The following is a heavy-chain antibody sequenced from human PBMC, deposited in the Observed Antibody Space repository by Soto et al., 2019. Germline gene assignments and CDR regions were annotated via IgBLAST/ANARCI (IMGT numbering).Heavy chain of an antibody. CDR1: GFTFSSYG. CDR3: ARDGGTDSSGYYLGYYYYGMDV. D-gene: IGHD3-22*01. CDR2: IWYDGSNK. Sequence: GGSLRLSCAASGFTFSSYGMHWVRQAPGKGLEWVAVIWYDGSNKYYADSVKGRFTISRDNSKNTLYLQMNSLRAEDTAVYYCARDGGTDSSGYYLGYYYYGMDVWGQGTTVTVSS. V-gene: IGHV3-33*01. J-gene: IGHJ6*02.